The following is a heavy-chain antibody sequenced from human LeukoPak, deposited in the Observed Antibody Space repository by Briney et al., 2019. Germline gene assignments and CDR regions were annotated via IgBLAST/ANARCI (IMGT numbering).Heavy chain of an antibody. V-gene: IGHV3-48*03. CDR2: ISSGVSSR. CDR1: GFTFRNYE. Sequence: GGSLRLSCAASGFTFRNYEMNWVRQAPGKGLEWISYISSGVSSRSYADSVKGRFTISRDNANNLVSLQMSSLRAEDTAVYYCAELGITMIGGVWGKGTTVTISS. CDR3: AELGITMIGGV. D-gene: IGHD3-10*02. J-gene: IGHJ6*04.